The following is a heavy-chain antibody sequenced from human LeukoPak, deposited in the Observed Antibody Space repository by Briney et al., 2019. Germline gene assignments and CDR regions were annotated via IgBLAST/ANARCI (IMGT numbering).Heavy chain of an antibody. V-gene: IGHV3-30-3*01. CDR1: GFTFSSYA. D-gene: IGHD3-16*01. CDR2: ISYDGSNK. CDR3: ARVLGY. J-gene: IGHJ4*02. Sequence: GGSPRLSCAASGFTFSSYAMHWVRQAPGKGLEWVAVISYDGSNKYYADSVKGRFTISRDNAKNSLYLQMNSLRAEDTAVYYCARVLGYWGQGTLVTVSS.